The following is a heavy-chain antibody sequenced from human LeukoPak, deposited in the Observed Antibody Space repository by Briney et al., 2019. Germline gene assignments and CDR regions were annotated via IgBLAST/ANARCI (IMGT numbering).Heavy chain of an antibody. J-gene: IGHJ6*03. V-gene: IGHV4-34*01. Sequence: SETLSLTCAVYGGSFSGYYWSWIRQPPGKGLEWIGEINHSGSTNYNPSLKSRVTISVDTSKNQFSLRLSSVSAADTAVYYCARVRYSGYDPRYYYYYMDVWGKGTTVTVSS. CDR3: ARVRYSGYDPRYYYYYMDV. D-gene: IGHD5-12*01. CDR2: INHSGST. CDR1: GGSFSGYY.